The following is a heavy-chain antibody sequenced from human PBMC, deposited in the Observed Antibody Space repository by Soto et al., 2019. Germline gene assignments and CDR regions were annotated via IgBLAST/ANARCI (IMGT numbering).Heavy chain of an antibody. CDR2: ISHTATET. V-gene: IGHV3-30-3*01. J-gene: IGHJ4*02. Sequence: PGGSLRLSCAASGLPFSGYAMHWVRQAPGTGLEWVASISHTATETFYADSVKGRFTISRDNSKNTLYLQMNSLRTEDTAVYYCAAGLYFFDYCGQGTLVTVSS. D-gene: IGHD6-13*01. CDR3: AAGLYFFDY. CDR1: GLPFSGYA.